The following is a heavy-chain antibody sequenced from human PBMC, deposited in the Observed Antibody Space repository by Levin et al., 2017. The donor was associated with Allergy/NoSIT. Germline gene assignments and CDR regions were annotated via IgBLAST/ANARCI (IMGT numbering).Heavy chain of an antibody. D-gene: IGHD4-23*01. Sequence: GGSLRLSCKASGYTFTSYGISWVRQAPGQGLEWMGWISGYNGNTNYAQKVQGRITMTTDTSTNTAYMELRSLRSDDTAVYYCARDVSYYGGYPAESWGQGTLVTVSS. V-gene: IGHV1-18*01. CDR3: ARDVSYYGGYPAES. CDR2: ISGYNGNT. CDR1: GYTFTSYG. J-gene: IGHJ5*02.